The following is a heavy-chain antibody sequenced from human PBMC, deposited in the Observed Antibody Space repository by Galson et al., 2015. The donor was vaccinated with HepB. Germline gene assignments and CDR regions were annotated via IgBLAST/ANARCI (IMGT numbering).Heavy chain of an antibody. V-gene: IGHV3-23*01. CDR1: GFIFSSYG. D-gene: IGHD2-21*02. CDR3: AKVYCGGAWPHCYFDY. Sequence: SLRLSCAASGFIFSSYGMIWVRQAPGKGLEWVSLIRAGGGGAYYADSVKGRFTIFRDHSKNTLNLQMKSLRAEDTAVYYCAKVYCGGAWPHCYFDYWGQGTLVTVSS. J-gene: IGHJ4*02. CDR2: IRAGGGGA.